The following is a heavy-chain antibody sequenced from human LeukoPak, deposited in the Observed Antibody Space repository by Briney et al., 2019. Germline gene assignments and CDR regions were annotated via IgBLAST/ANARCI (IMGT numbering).Heavy chain of an antibody. CDR2: IYYSGST. CDR3: ARGLSAHDY. CDR1: GGSISSYY. Sequence: SGTLSLTCTVSGGSISSYYWSWLRQPPGKGLEWIGYIYYSGSTNYNPSLKSRVTISVDTSKNQFSLKLTSVTAADTAVYYCARGLSAHDYWGQGTLVTVSS. V-gene: IGHV4-59*01. J-gene: IGHJ4*02. D-gene: IGHD2-15*01.